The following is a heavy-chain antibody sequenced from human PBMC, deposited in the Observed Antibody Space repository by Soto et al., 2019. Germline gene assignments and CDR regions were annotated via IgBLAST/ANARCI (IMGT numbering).Heavy chain of an antibody. CDR2: IYYSGST. V-gene: IGHV4-59*06. CDR3: ARTFPTGTTFSDY. Sequence: PSETLSLTCIVSGGSISNYYWSWIRQHPGKGLEWIGYIYYSGSTYYNPSLKSRVTISVDTSKNQFSLKLSSVTAADTAVYYCARTFPTGTTFSDYWGQGTLVTVSS. CDR1: GGSISNYY. J-gene: IGHJ4*02. D-gene: IGHD1-1*01.